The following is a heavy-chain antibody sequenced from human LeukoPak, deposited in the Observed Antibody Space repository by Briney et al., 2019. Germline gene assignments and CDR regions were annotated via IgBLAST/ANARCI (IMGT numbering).Heavy chain of an antibody. V-gene: IGHV3-11*04. D-gene: IGHD4-23*01. Sequence: GGSLRLSCAASGFTFSDYYMSWIRQAPGKGLEWVSYISSSGSTIYYADSVKGRFTISRDNAKNSLYLQMNSLRAEDTAVYYCARPIYGGNEDWFDPWGQGTLVTVSS. CDR2: ISSSGSTI. CDR3: ARPIYGGNEDWFDP. CDR1: GFTFSDYY. J-gene: IGHJ5*02.